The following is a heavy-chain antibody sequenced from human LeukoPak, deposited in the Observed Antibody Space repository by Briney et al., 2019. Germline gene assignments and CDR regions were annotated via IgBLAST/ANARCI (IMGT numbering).Heavy chain of an antibody. J-gene: IGHJ4*02. D-gene: IGHD3-22*01. V-gene: IGHV3-21*01. Sequence: GGSLRLSCAASGFTFINYAMNWVRQAPGRGLEWVSSISGGSSDIYYADSVKGRFTISRDNAKNSLYLQMNSLRAEDTAVYYCARRGYYDNSGYDYWGQGTLATVSS. CDR3: ARRGYYDNSGYDY. CDR2: ISGGSSDI. CDR1: GFTFINYA.